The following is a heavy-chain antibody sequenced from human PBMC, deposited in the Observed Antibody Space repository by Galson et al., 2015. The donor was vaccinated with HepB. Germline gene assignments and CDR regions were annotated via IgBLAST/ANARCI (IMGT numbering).Heavy chain of an antibody. CDR2: IRTKATNFAA. CDR3: VRSGDFSGYSSR. J-gene: IGHJ4*02. D-gene: IGHD6-13*01. V-gene: IGHV3-73*01. Sequence: SLRLSCAASGFIFSGSAIHWVRQASGKGPEWIGHIRTKATNFAALYVPSLEGRFTISGDDSKNLAYLHMRSLKTDDTAVYYCVRSGDFSGYSSRWGQGTLVTVSS. CDR1: GFIFSGSA.